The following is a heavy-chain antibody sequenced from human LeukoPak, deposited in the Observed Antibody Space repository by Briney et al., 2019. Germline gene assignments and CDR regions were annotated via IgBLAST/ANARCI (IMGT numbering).Heavy chain of an antibody. CDR2: ISYDGSNK. J-gene: IGHJ6*02. Sequence: GRSLRLSCAASGFTFSSYGMHWVRQAPGKGLEWVAVISYDGSNKYYADSVKDRFTISRDNSKNTLYLQMNSLRAEDTAVYYCAKDSSAGYYYYGMDVWGQGTTVTVSS. V-gene: IGHV3-30*18. CDR3: AKDSSAGYYYYGMDV. CDR1: GFTFSSYG.